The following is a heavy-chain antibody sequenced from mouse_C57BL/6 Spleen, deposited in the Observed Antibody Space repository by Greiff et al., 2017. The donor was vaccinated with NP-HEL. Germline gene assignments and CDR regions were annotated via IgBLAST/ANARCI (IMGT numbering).Heavy chain of an antibody. D-gene: IGHD2-10*02. CDR1: GFNIKDYY. CDR2: IDPEDGES. Sequence: EVQLQQSGAELVKPGASVKLSCTASGFNIKDYYMHWVKQRPEQGLEWIGRIDPEDGESKYAPKFQGKAAITADTSSNTAHLQLSSLTSEDTDVYYRARLVGSATYYFDYWGQGTTLTVSS. V-gene: IGHV14-2*01. CDR3: ARLVGSATYYFDY. J-gene: IGHJ2*01.